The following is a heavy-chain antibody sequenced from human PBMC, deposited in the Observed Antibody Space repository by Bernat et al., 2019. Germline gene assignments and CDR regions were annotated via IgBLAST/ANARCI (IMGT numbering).Heavy chain of an antibody. Sequence: EVQLVESGGGLVQPGGSLILSCSASGFSFSIYAMHWVRQAPGKGLEYVSAIINNGGNTYYADSVKGRFTISRDNSKNTLYLQMTSLRAEETAVYYCVKAGKKGCSGGTWYYDYWGQGTLVTVSS. CDR3: VKAGKKGCSGGTWYYDY. D-gene: IGHD2-15*01. CDR1: GFSFSIYA. CDR2: IINNGGNT. V-gene: IGHV3-64D*06. J-gene: IGHJ4*01.